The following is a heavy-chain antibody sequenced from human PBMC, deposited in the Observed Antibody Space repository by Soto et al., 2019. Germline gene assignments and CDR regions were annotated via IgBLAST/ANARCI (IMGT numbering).Heavy chain of an antibody. Sequence: SLRLSCAASGFTFSSYGMHWVRQAPGKGLEWVAVISYDGSNKYYADSVKGRFTISRDNSKNTLYLQMNSLRAEDTAVYYCAKVLGYYDSSGYYPDYWGQGTLVTVSS. J-gene: IGHJ4*02. V-gene: IGHV3-30*18. CDR3: AKVLGYYDSSGYYPDY. CDR2: ISYDGSNK. CDR1: GFTFSSYG. D-gene: IGHD3-22*01.